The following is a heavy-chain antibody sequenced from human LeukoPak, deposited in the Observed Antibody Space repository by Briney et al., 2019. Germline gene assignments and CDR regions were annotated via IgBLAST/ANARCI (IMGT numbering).Heavy chain of an antibody. CDR2: ISSSSSYI. D-gene: IGHD2-2*03. CDR3: ARSLDIVVVPAAIPHYYYYGMDV. Sequence: GGSLRLSCAASGFTFSSYSMNWVRQAPGKGLEWVSSISSSSSYIYYADSVKGRFTISRDNAKNSLYLQMNSLRAEGTAVYYCARSLDIVVVPAAIPHYYYYGMDVWGQGTTVTVSS. V-gene: IGHV3-21*01. CDR1: GFTFSSYS. J-gene: IGHJ6*02.